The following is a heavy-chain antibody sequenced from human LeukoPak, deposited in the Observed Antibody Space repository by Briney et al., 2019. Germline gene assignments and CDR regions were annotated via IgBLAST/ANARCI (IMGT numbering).Heavy chain of an antibody. CDR1: RFTFRNYA. J-gene: IGHJ5*02. CDR3: ARDRSQEFDP. CDR2: ISSDGTNK. Sequence: PGGSLRLSCAASRFTFRNYAMHWVRQAPGKELEWVAVISSDGTNKDYADSVKGRFSISRDNSKNTLYLQMNRLRADDTAVYYCARDRSQEFDPWGQGTLVTVSS. D-gene: IGHD3-10*01. V-gene: IGHV3-30*04.